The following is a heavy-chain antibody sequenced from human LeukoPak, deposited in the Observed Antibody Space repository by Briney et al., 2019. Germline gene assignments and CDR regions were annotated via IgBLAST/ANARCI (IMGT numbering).Heavy chain of an antibody. D-gene: IGHD4-11*01. V-gene: IGHV3-21*01. J-gene: IGHJ5*02. Sequence: PGGSLRLSCAASGFTFSSYWMHWVRQAPGKGLEWVSSISSSSSYIYYADSVKSRFTISRDNAKNSLYLQMNSLRAEDTAVYYCARWRTVTTSNWFDPWGQGTLVTVSS. CDR1: GFTFSSYW. CDR3: ARWRTVTTSNWFDP. CDR2: ISSSSSYI.